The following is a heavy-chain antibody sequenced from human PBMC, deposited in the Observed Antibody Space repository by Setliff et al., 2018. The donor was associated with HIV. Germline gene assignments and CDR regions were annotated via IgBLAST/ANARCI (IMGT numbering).Heavy chain of an antibody. Sequence: KTSETLSLTCTVSGGSISSSRYYWGWIRQPPGKGLEWIGTIYYSGNTYYDPSFKSRVTISVDTSKNQFSLKLSSVTAADTAVFYCARQGPSPSSAAATDWFDPWGQGTLVTVS. CDR2: IYYSGNT. CDR1: GGSISSSRYY. J-gene: IGHJ5*02. CDR3: ARQGPSPSSAAATDWFDP. V-gene: IGHV4-39*01. D-gene: IGHD6-13*01.